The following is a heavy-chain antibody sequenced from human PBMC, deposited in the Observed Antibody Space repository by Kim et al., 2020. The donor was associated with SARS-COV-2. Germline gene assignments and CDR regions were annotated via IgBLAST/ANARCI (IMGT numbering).Heavy chain of an antibody. D-gene: IGHD3-3*01. V-gene: IGHV1-2*06. CDR3: ARDGADFWSGYQYYYYGMDA. CDR1: GYTFTGYY. CDR2: INPNSGGT. J-gene: IGHJ6*02. Sequence: ASVKVSCKASGYTFTGYYMHWVRQAPGQGLEWMGRINPNSGGTNYAQKFQGRVTMTRDTSISTAYMELSRLRSDDTAVYYCARDGADFWSGYQYYYYGMDAWGQGTTVTVSS.